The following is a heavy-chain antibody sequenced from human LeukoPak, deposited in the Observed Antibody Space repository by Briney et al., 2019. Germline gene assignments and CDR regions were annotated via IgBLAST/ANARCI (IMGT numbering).Heavy chain of an antibody. CDR1: GGSISSSSYY. CDR3: ARHEAIFGVVILRVFDY. CDR2: IYYSGST. J-gene: IGHJ4*02. D-gene: IGHD3-3*01. Sequence: SETLSLTCTVSGGSISSSSYYWGWIRQPPGKGLEWIGSIYYSGSTYYNPPLKSRVTISVDTSKNQFSLKLSSVTAADTAVYYCARHEAIFGVVILRVFDYWGQGTLVTVSS. V-gene: IGHV4-39*01.